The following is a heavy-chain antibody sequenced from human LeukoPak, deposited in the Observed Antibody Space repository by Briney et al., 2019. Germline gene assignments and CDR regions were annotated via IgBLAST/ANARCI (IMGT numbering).Heavy chain of an antibody. V-gene: IGHV3-30-3*01. Sequence: GRSLRLSCAASGFTFSSYAMHWVRQAPGKGLEWVAVISYDGSNKYYADSVKGRFTISRDNSKNTLYLQMNSLRAEDTAVYYCASSVEGEQLAPFDYWGQGTLVTVSS. CDR2: ISYDGSNK. D-gene: IGHD6-6*01. CDR3: ASSVEGEQLAPFDY. J-gene: IGHJ4*02. CDR1: GFTFSSYA.